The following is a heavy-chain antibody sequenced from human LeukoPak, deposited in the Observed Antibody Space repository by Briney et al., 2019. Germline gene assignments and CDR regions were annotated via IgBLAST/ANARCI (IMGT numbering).Heavy chain of an antibody. CDR3: AREWQIDNRFDY. J-gene: IGHJ4*02. D-gene: IGHD1-14*01. CDR1: GYTFTGYY. V-gene: IGHV1-2*06. CDR2: INPNSGGT. Sequence: ASVKVSCKASGYTFTGYYMHWVRQAPGQGLEWMGRINPNSGGTNYAQKFQGRVTMTRDTSISTAYMELSRLRSDDTAVYYCAREWQIDNRFDYWGQGTLVTVSS.